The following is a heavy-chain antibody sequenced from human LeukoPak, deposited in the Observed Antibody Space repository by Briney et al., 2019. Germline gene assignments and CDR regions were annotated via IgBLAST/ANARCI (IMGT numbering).Heavy chain of an antibody. CDR3: ARSRAAAGSYLCDL. D-gene: IGHD6-13*01. V-gene: IGHV4-4*02. CDR2: IYRSGST. CDR1: GGSITTNNW. Sequence: PSPSLSLTCAVSGGSITTNNWWSWVRQPPGKGLDRIGEIYRSGSTNYNPSVQSRVTISVDKSKNQFSLKLSSVTAADTAVYYCARSRAAAGSYLCDLWGQGTLVTVSS. J-gene: IGHJ4*02.